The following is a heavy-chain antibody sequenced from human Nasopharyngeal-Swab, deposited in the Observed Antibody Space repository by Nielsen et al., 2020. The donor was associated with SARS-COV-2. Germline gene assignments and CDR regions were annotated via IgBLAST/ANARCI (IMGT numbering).Heavy chain of an antibody. J-gene: IGHJ6*02. CDR3: ARGTRYDFWSGYSFYYYYGMDV. CDR1: GFTFDDYS. CDR2: INWNGGST. Sequence: GESLKISCAASGFTFDDYSMSWVRQAPGKGLEWVSGINWNGGSTGYADSVKGRFTISRDNAKNSLYLQMNSLRAEDTALYHCARGTRYDFWSGYSFYYYYGMDVWGQGTTVTVSS. D-gene: IGHD3-3*01. V-gene: IGHV3-20*01.